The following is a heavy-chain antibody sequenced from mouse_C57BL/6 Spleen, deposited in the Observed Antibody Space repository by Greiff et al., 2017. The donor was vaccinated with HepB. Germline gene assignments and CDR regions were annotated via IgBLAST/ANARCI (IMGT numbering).Heavy chain of an antibody. CDR3: ARSQTAQALFAY. J-gene: IGHJ3*01. CDR1: GFNIKDYY. CDR2: IDPEDGET. D-gene: IGHD3-2*02. V-gene: IGHV14-2*01. Sequence: EVMLVESGAELVKPGASVKLSCTASGFNIKDYYMHWVKQRTEQGLEWIGRIDPEDGETKYAPKFQGKATITADTSSNTAYLQLSSLTSEDTAVYYCARSQTAQALFAYWGQGTLVTVSA.